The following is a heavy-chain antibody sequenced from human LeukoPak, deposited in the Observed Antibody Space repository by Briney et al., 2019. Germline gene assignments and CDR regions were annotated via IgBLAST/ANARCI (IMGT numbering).Heavy chain of an antibody. CDR3: ARAAQSGYDSSDY. V-gene: IGHV1-18*04. Sequence: GASVTVSSKASGYTFTIYGISWVRQAPGQGLEWMGWISAYNGNTSYAQKLQGRVTMTTDTYTSTAYMELRSLRSDDTAVYYCARAAQSGYDSSDYWGQGTLVTVSS. CDR2: ISAYNGNT. J-gene: IGHJ4*02. CDR1: GYTFTIYG. D-gene: IGHD5-12*01.